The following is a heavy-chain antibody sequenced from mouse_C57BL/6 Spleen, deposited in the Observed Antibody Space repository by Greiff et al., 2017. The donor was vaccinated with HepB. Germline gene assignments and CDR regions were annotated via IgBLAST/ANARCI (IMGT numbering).Heavy chain of an antibody. V-gene: IGHV14-4*01. D-gene: IGHD2-4*01. CDR1: GFNIKDDY. Sequence: EVKLVESGAELVRPGASVKLSCTASGFNIKDDYMHWVKQRPEQGLEWIGWIDPENGDTEYASKFQGKATITADTSSNTAYLQLSSLTSEDTAVYYCTGDYDVGFAYWGQGTLVTVSA. CDR2: IDPENGDT. CDR3: TGDYDVGFAY. J-gene: IGHJ3*01.